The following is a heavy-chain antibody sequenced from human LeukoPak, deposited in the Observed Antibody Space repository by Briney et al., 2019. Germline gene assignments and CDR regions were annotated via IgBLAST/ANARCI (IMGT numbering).Heavy chain of an antibody. CDR3: ARRSSSWSYDAFDI. D-gene: IGHD6-13*01. V-gene: IGHV4-59*08. J-gene: IGHJ3*02. CDR1: GGSISSYY. CDR2: IYYSGST. Sequence: SETLSLTCTVSGGSISSYYWSWIRQPPGKGLEWIGYIYYSGSTNHNPSLKSRVTISVDTSKNQFSLKLSSVTAADTAVYYCARRSSSWSYDAFDIWGQGTMVTVSS.